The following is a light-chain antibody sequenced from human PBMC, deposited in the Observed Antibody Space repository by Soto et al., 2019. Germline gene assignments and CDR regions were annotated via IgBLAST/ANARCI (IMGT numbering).Light chain of an antibody. Sequence: SQSVSSYLAWYQQKPGQAPRLLIYDASNRATGIPARFSGSGSGTDFTLTISSLEPEDFAVYYCQQRSNWPPITFGQGTRLEIK. CDR1: QSVSSY. J-gene: IGKJ5*01. V-gene: IGKV3-11*01. CDR3: QQRSNWPPIT. CDR2: DAS.